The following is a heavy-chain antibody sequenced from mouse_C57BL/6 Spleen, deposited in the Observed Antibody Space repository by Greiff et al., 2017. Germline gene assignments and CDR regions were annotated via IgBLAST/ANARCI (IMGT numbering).Heavy chain of an antibody. D-gene: IGHD2-4*01. V-gene: IGHV1-52*01. Sequence: VQLQQPGAELVRPGSSVKLSCKASGYTFTSYWMHWVKQRPIQGLEWIGNIDPSDSETHYNQKFKDKATLTVDKSSSTAYMQLSSLTSEDAAVYYCARDLYDYDGGAYWGQGTLVTVSA. CDR3: ARDLYDYDGGAY. J-gene: IGHJ3*01. CDR2: IDPSDSET. CDR1: GYTFTSYW.